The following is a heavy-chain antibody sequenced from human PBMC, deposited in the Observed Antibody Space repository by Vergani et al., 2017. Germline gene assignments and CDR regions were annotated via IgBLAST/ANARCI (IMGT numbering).Heavy chain of an antibody. Sequence: EVQLVESGGGLVQPGGSLRLSCAASGFTFSSYAMSWVRQAPGKGLEWVSAISGSGGSTYYADSVKGRFTISRDNSKNTLYLQMNSLRAEDTAVYYCARDLKYCSGGSCYNDAFDIWGQGTMVTVSS. CDR1: GFTFSSYA. V-gene: IGHV3-23*04. CDR2: ISGSGGST. CDR3: ARDLKYCSGGSCYNDAFDI. D-gene: IGHD2-15*01. J-gene: IGHJ3*02.